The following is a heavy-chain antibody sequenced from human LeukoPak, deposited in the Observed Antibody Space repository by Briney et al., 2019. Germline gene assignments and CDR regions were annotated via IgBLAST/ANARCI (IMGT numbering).Heavy chain of an antibody. D-gene: IGHD6-13*01. J-gene: IGHJ4*02. V-gene: IGHV3-9*03. CDR2: ISWNSGSI. Sequence: TGGSLRLSCAASGFTFDDYAMHWVRQAPGKGLEWVSGISWNSGSIGYADSVKGRFTISRDNAKNSLYLQMNSLRAEGMALYYCAKGGSGGPSFFGRGYSSSWYPPFFDYWGQGALVTVSS. CDR3: AKGGSGGPSFFGRGYSSSWYPPFFDY. CDR1: GFTFDDYA.